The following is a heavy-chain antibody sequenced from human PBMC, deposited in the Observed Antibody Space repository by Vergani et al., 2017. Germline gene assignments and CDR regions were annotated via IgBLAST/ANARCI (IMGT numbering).Heavy chain of an antibody. CDR1: GGSISSSNW. J-gene: IGHJ6*03. CDR2: IYYSGST. V-gene: IGHV4-31*11. Sequence: QVQLQESGPGLVKPSGTLSLTCAVSGGSISSSNWWSWIRQHPGKGLEWIGYIYYSGSTYYNPSLKSRVTISVDTSKNQFSLKLSSVTAADTAVYYCASQTTFYYYMDVWGKGTTVTVSS. D-gene: IGHD4-11*01. CDR3: ASQTTFYYYMDV.